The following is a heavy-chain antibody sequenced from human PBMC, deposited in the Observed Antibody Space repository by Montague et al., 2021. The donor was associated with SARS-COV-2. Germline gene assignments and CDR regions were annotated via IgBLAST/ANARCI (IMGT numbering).Heavy chain of an antibody. V-gene: IGHV4-39*01. CDR2: IFYDGTS. D-gene: IGHD1-1*01. CDR1: GVSISSAHYC. J-gene: IGHJ4*02. CDR3: ARHKAWNVASYYIDY. Sequence: SETLSLTCTVSGVSISSAHYCWGWVRQTPGKGLEWIGNIFYDGTSRSNPSLNSRVTISVDRSKSQLSLRLSSVTAADTAVYFCARHKAWNVASYYIDYWGQGTVVTVS.